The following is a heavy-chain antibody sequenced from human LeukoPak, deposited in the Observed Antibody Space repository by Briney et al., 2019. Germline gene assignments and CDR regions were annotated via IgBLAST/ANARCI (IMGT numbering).Heavy chain of an antibody. CDR2: ITNDGSGT. CDR1: GFTFSSYW. Sequence: GGSLRLSCAAPGFTFSSYWMHWGRQAPGKGLVWVSRITNDGSGTAYADSVKGRFTISRDNAKNTLYLQMNSLRAEDTAVYYCARDHGGDYYFDYWGQGILVTVSS. V-gene: IGHV3-74*01. CDR3: ARDHGGDYYFDY. J-gene: IGHJ4*02. D-gene: IGHD2-21*02.